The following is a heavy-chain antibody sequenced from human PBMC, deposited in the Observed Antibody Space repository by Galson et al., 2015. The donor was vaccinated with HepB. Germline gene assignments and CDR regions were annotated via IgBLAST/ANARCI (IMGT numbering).Heavy chain of an antibody. CDR1: GFTFSKYW. J-gene: IGHJ1*01. D-gene: IGHD3-10*01. Sequence: SLRLSCAASGFTFSKYWMSWVRQAPGKGLEWVANIKQDGTQIYYVDSVKGRFTISRDDAKNSLYLQMNSLRAEDTAFYYCTRGDGCSGDFEDFPHWGQGTLVTVSS. V-gene: IGHV3-7*03. CDR2: IKQDGTQI. CDR3: TRGDGCSGDFEDFPH.